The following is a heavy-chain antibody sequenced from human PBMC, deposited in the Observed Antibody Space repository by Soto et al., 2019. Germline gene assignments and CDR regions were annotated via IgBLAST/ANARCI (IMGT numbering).Heavy chain of an antibody. D-gene: IGHD3-16*01. V-gene: IGHV4-31*03. CDR3: ARVLITSGPLEYSFDY. CDR1: YGSSLEIGAC. CDR2: ITDYGRT. J-gene: IGHJ4*02. Sequence: PLEILCLSCSVAYGSSLEIGACCSWMRQFPGKGLEWIAYITDYGRTDYNPSLQSRATISIDTSKNQFFLNLTSVTAADTAVYFCARVLITSGPLEYSFDYWGPGSLVTVSS.